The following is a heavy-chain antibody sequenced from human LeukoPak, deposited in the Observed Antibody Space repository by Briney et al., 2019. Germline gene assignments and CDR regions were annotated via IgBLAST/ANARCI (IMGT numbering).Heavy chain of an antibody. D-gene: IGHD6-19*01. J-gene: IGHJ3*02. V-gene: IGHV4-59*01. CDR3: ARDRSGYSSGWYFIDI. Sequence: PSETLSLTCTVSSGSISSYYWSWIRQPPGKGLEWIGYIYYSGSTNYNPSLKSRVTISVDTSKNQFSLKLNSVTAADTAVYYCARDRSGYSSGWYFIDIWGQGTMVTVSS. CDR1: SGSISSYY. CDR2: IYYSGST.